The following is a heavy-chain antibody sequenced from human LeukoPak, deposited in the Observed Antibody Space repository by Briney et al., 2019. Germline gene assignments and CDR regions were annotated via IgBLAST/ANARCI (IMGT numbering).Heavy chain of an antibody. J-gene: IGHJ4*02. CDR1: GFTFSGSD. Sequence: GGSLRLSCEASGFTFSGSDINWVRQASGKGLEWVGRITTKASNYATAYGASVKGRFTISRDDSENTAYLQMNSLKTEDTAVYYCTTYRSGHYWGQGTLVTVSS. D-gene: IGHD6-19*01. CDR2: ITTKASNYAT. CDR3: TTYRSGHY. V-gene: IGHV3-73*01.